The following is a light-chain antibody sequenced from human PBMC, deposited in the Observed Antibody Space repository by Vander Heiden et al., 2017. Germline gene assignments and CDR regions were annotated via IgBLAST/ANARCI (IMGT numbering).Light chain of an antibody. V-gene: IGKV1-8*01. J-gene: IGKJ3*01. CDR2: AAS. CDR1: QGISSY. CDR3: QQYYSYPRT. Sequence: AIRMTQSPSSFSASTGDRVTITCRASQGISSYLAWYQQKPGKAPKLLIYAASTLQSGVQSRFSGSGSGKDFTLTISCLQSEDFATYYCQQYYSYPRTFGPGTKVDIK.